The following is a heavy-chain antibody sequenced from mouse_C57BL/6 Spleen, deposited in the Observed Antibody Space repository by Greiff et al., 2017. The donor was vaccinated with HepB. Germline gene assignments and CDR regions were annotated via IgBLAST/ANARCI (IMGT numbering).Heavy chain of an antibody. D-gene: IGHD2-4*01. CDR3: ARSFDDYGRYYVDY. J-gene: IGHJ2*01. CDR1: GYTFTSYW. Sequence: VQLQQSGAELVMPGASVKLSCKASGYTFTSYWMHWVKQRPGQGLEWIGEIDPSDSYTNYNQKFKGKSTLTVDKSSSTAYMQLSSLTSEDSAVYYCARSFDDYGRYYVDYWGQGTTLTVSS. CDR2: IDPSDSYT. V-gene: IGHV1-69*01.